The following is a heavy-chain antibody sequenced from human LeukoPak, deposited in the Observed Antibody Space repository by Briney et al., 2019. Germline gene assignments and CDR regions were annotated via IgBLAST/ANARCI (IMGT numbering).Heavy chain of an antibody. D-gene: IGHD3-22*01. V-gene: IGHV1-69*13. J-gene: IGHJ5*02. CDR3: ARYYYDSSGYYDQWFDP. Sequence: SVKVSCKASGGTFSSSAISWVRQAPGQGLEWMGGIIPIFGTANYAQKFQGRVTITADESTSTAYMELSSLRSEDTAVYYCARYYYDSSGYYDQWFDPWGQGTLVTVSS. CDR2: IIPIFGTA. CDR1: GGTFSSSA.